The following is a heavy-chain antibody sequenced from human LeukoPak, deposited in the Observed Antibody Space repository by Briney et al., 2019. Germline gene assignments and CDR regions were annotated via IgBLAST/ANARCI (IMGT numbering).Heavy chain of an antibody. Sequence: PGGSLRLSCMVSGFTLSSYEMSWIRQAPGKGLEWVSSIEYGESTTHYADSVRGRFTISRDNYKNTLYLQLTSLSDDDTAVYFCAKVDCGATGCRRFDLWGRGTLVTVSS. V-gene: IGHV3-23*01. D-gene: IGHD2-21*01. CDR3: AKVDCGATGCRRFDL. CDR1: GFTLSSYE. J-gene: IGHJ2*01. CDR2: IEYGESTT.